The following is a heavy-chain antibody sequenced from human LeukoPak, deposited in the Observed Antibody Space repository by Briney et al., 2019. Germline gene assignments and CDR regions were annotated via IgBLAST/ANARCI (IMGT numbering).Heavy chain of an antibody. CDR2: IGTSGDT. CDR3: VRRLRGRPFDS. V-gene: IGHV3-13*04. CDR1: GFPFGDYD. D-gene: IGHD3-10*01. J-gene: IGHJ4*02. Sequence: GGSLRLSCAASGFPFGDYDMHWVRQPTGKGLEWVSAIGTSGDTYYPGSVKGRFTISREDDKNSLYLQMNNVGAGDTAVYYCVRRLRGRPFDSWGQGTLVTVSS.